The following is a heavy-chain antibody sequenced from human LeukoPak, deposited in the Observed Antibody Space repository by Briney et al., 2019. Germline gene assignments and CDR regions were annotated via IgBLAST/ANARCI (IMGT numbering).Heavy chain of an antibody. CDR2: IYYRGST. V-gene: IGHV4-39*01. J-gene: IGHJ5*02. Sequence: SETLSLTCTVSGDSISSNNYYWGWIRQPPGKEWEWIGSIYYRGSTYYNPSLKSRVIMSVDTSENHFSLKLTSVTAADTAVYYCARHNYYNFWNALNWFDPWGQGTLVTVSS. D-gene: IGHD3-3*01. CDR1: GDSISSNNYY. CDR3: ARHNYYNFWNALNWFDP.